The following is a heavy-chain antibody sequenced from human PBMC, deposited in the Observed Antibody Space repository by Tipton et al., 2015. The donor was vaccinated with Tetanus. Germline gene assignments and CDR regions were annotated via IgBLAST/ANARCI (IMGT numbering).Heavy chain of an antibody. CDR2: INHRGGT. CDR1: GGSFSGNY. Sequence: LRLSCGVSGGSFSGNYWSWVRQAPGKGLEWIGEINHRGGTMYNPSLKSRVTISGDTSKNQFSLNLTSVTAADTAVYYCASLPKHWLAPRGAPGGQGTLVTVSS. V-gene: IGHV4-34*01. D-gene: IGHD6-19*01. J-gene: IGHJ5*02. CDR3: ASLPKHWLAPRGAP.